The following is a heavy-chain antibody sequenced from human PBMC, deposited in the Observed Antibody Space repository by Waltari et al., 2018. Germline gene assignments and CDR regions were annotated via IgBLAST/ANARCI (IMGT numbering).Heavy chain of an antibody. CDR2: LNPVNGDT. CDR1: VYRLSSQS. J-gene: IGHJ6*03. CDR3: ARGATTKFYYYYYYMDV. V-gene: IGHV1-3*01. Sequence: QVQLVQSGAEVVSRGASVRVSCKASVYRLSSQSIHWVRQAPGQSLEWMAWLNPVNGDTKYSQKFQGRVSVTRDTSARTVYMDLSSLTSEDTATYYCARGATTKFYYYYYYMDVWGQGTSVTVSS. D-gene: IGHD1-1*01.